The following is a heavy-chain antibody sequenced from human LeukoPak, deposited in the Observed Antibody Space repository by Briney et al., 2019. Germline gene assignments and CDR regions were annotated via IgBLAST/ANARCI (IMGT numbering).Heavy chain of an antibody. CDR1: GDSVSTNGVA. CDR2: TYYRSKWYN. CDR3: ARGTGPVDF. Sequence: PSQTLSLTCAISGDSVSTNGVAWNWIRQSPSRGLEWLGRTYYRSKWYNDYAESVKSRITINRDTSKNQFSLQLNSVTPEDTAVYYCARGTGPVDFWGQGTLVTVSS. D-gene: IGHD1-1*01. V-gene: IGHV6-1*01. J-gene: IGHJ4*02.